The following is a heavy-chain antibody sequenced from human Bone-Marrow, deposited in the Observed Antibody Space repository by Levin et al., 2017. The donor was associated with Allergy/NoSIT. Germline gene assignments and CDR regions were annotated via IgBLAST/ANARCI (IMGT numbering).Heavy chain of an antibody. CDR3: ARDDHNWNDGSFDY. Sequence: PGGSLRLSCAASGFTFSSYWMSWVRQAPGKGLEWVANIKQDGSEKYYVDSVKGRFTISRDNAKNSLYLQMNSLRAEDTAVYYCARDDHNWNDGSFDYWGQGTLVTVSS. CDR2: IKQDGSEK. D-gene: IGHD1-20*01. J-gene: IGHJ4*02. CDR1: GFTFSSYW. V-gene: IGHV3-7*01.